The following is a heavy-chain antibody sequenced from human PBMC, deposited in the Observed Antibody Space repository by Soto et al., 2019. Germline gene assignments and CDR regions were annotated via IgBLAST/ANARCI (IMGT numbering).Heavy chain of an antibody. Sequence: QVQLVQSGAEVKKPGASVKVSCKASGYTFTSYYMHWVRQAPGQGLERMGIINPSGGSTSYAQKFQGKVTLTRHTSTMTVYMELSSLRSEDTSVYYCARDVGDYYDSSGYYVLLAVDYWGQGTLVTVSS. CDR1: GYTFTSYY. V-gene: IGHV1-46*01. D-gene: IGHD3-22*01. J-gene: IGHJ4*02. CDR3: ARDVGDYYDSSGYYVLLAVDY. CDR2: INPSGGST.